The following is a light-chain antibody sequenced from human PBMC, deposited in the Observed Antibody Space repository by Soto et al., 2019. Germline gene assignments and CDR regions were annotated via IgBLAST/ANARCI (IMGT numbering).Light chain of an antibody. CDR3: QQYGSSPTWT. Sequence: EIVLTQSPGTLSLSPGERATLSCRASQSVSSSYLAWYQQKPGQAPRLLIYGASSRATGIPDRFSGSGFGTDFTLTISRLELEDFAVYYCQQYGSSPTWTFGQGTKVEIK. CDR1: QSVSSSY. CDR2: GAS. V-gene: IGKV3-20*01. J-gene: IGKJ1*01.